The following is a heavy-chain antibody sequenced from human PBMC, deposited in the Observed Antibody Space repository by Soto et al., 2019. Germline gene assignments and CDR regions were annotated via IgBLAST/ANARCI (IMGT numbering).Heavy chain of an antibody. Sequence: QVQLVQSGAEVKKPGSSVKVSCKASGGTFSSYAISWVRQAPGQGLEWMGGIIPIFGTANYAQKFQGRGRITADESTSTAYMELSSMRSEDTAVYYCARHPGGRGYYYGMDVWGQGTTVTVSS. V-gene: IGHV1-69*12. CDR2: IIPIFGTA. CDR3: ARHPGGRGYYYGMDV. CDR1: GGTFSSYA. D-gene: IGHD2-15*01. J-gene: IGHJ6*02.